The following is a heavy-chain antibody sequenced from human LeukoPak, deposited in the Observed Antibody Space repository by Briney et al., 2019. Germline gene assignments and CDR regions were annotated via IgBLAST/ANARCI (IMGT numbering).Heavy chain of an antibody. CDR3: ARLPKSSRPLDY. CDR2: MNPNSGNT. CDR1: GYTFSSYD. J-gene: IGHJ4*02. D-gene: IGHD6-6*01. Sequence: ASVKVSCKASGYTFSSYDINWVRQATGQGLEWMGWMNPNSGNTAYAQKFQGRVAMSRDTSISTAYMELSSLRSEDTAVYYCARLPKSSRPLDYWGQGTLVTVSS. V-gene: IGHV1-8*02.